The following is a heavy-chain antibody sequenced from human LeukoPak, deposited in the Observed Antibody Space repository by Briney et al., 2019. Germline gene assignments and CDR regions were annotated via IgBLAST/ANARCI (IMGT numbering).Heavy chain of an antibody. Sequence: GRSLRLSCAASGFTFRSYAMHWVRQAPGKGVAWVAVISYDGSNKYYADSVKGRFTISRDNYKNTLYLQMNSLRAEDTAVYYCARDRVVVVPAALTYYYYYYGMDVWGQGTTVTVSS. J-gene: IGHJ6*02. CDR2: ISYDGSNK. CDR3: ARDRVVVVPAALTYYYYYYGMDV. D-gene: IGHD2-2*01. CDR1: GFTFRSYA. V-gene: IGHV3-30-3*01.